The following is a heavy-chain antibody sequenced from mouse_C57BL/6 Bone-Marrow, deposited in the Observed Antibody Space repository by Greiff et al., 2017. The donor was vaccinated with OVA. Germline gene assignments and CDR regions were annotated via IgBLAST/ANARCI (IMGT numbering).Heavy chain of an antibody. CDR3: ATRRGSY. CDR2: ISYDGSN. Sequence: VQLQQSGPGLVKPSQSLSLTCSVTGYSITSGYYWNWIRQFPGNKLEWMGYISYDGSNNYNPSLKNRISITRDTSKNQFFLKLNSVTTEDTATYYCATRRGSYWGQGTLVTVSA. J-gene: IGHJ3*01. CDR1: GYSITSGYY. V-gene: IGHV3-6*01.